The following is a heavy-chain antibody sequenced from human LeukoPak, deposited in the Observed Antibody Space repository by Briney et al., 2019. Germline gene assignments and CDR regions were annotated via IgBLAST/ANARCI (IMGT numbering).Heavy chain of an antibody. CDR2: IYTSGST. V-gene: IGHV4-4*07. CDR1: GDSISIYY. Sequence: PSETLSLTCSVSGDSISIYYWSWIRQPAGKGLEWIGRIYTSGSTNYNPSLKSRVTMSVDTSKNQFSLKLSSVTAADTAVYYCAREDDFWSGYYYMDVWGKGTTVTVSS. CDR3: AREDDFWSGYYYMDV. J-gene: IGHJ6*03. D-gene: IGHD3-3*01.